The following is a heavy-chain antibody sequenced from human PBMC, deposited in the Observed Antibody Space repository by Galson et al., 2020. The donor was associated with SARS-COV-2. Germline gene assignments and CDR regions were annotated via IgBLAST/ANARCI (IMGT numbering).Heavy chain of an antibody. CDR2: ISAYNGNT. D-gene: IGHD5-18*01. J-gene: IGHJ4*02. V-gene: IGHV1-18*04. Sequence: GESLKISCKASGYTFTSYGISWVRQAPGQGLEWMGWISAYNGNTNYAQKLQGRVTMTTDTSTSTAYMELRSLRSDDTAVYYCARGNADTARVDRVDYWGQGTLVTVSS. CDR3: ARGNADTARVDRVDY. CDR1: GYTFTSYG.